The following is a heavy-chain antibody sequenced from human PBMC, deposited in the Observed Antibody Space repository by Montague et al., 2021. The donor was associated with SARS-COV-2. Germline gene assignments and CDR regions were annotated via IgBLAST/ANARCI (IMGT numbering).Heavy chain of an antibody. Sequence: SETLSLTCTVSGGSISSYYWSWIRQPPGKGLEWIGYIYYSGSTNXNPSLKSRVTISVDTSKNQFSLKLSSVTAADTAVYFCARGGATYYYDTSGYVNAFDTWGQGTMVTVSS. CDR3: ARGGATYYYDTSGYVNAFDT. D-gene: IGHD3-22*01. CDR2: IYYSGST. J-gene: IGHJ3*02. CDR1: GGSISSYY. V-gene: IGHV4-59*01.